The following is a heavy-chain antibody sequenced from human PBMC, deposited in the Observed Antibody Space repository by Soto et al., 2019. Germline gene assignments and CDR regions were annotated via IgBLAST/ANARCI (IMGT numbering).Heavy chain of an antibody. CDR1: GDSISTSSYY. Sequence: SETLSLTCDVSGDSISTSSYYWGWIRQPPGKGLEWIASIYYSGATYYNPSLKSRVTISVDASKNQLSLRLASVTAADTAVYYCARDLRGYSRYDYLDYWGQGIPVTVSS. D-gene: IGHD5-12*01. CDR2: IYYSGAT. CDR3: ARDLRGYSRYDYLDY. J-gene: IGHJ4*02. V-gene: IGHV4-39*07.